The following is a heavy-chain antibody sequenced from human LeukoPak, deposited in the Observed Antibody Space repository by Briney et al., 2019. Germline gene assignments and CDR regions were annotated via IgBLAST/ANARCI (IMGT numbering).Heavy chain of an antibody. CDR3: ARDRELGY. CDR1: GGSISSYY. V-gene: IGHV4-59*01. Sequence: SETLSLTCTVSGGSISSYYWSWIRQTPGKGLEWIGYIYYSGSTNYNPSLKSRVTISVDTSKNQFSLKLTSVTAADTAVYYCARDRELGYWGQGTLVIVSS. CDR2: IYYSGST. D-gene: IGHD1-1*01. J-gene: IGHJ4*02.